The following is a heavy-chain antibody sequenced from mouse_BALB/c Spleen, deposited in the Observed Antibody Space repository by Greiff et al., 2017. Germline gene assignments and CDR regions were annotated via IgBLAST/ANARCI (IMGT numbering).Heavy chain of an antibody. J-gene: IGHJ2*01. V-gene: IGHV1S81*02. CDR1: GYTFTSYY. CDR2: INPSNGGT. CDR3: TRWDGNYDY. D-gene: IGHD2-1*01. Sequence: QVQLQQSGAELVKPGASVKLSCKASGYTFTSYYMYWVKQRPGQGLEWIGEINPSNGGTNFNEKFKSKATLTVDKSSSTAYMQLSSLTSEDSAVYYCTRWDGNYDYWGQGTTLTVSS.